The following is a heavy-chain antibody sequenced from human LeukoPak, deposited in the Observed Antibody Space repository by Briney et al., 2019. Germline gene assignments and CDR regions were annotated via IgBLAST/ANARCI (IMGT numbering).Heavy chain of an antibody. Sequence: GASVKVSCKASGYTFTGYYMHWVRQAPGQGLEWMGWINPNSGGTNYAQKFQGRVTMTRDTSISTAYMELSRLRSDDTAVYYCAAAHSSSRYYIVSAFDIWGQGTMVTVSS. V-gene: IGHV1-2*02. CDR2: INPNSGGT. CDR1: GYTFTGYY. J-gene: IGHJ3*02. CDR3: AAAHSSSRYYIVSAFDI. D-gene: IGHD6-13*01.